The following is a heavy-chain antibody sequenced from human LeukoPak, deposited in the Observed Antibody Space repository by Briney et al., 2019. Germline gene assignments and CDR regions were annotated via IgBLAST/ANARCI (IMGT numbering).Heavy chain of an antibody. Sequence: GGSLRLSCAASGFTFDDYAMHWVRQAPGKGLEWVSGISWNSGSIGYADSVKGRFTISRDNAKNSLYLQMNSQRAEDMALYYCAKVTAAGTFDYWGQGTLVTVSS. CDR2: ISWNSGSI. CDR1: GFTFDDYA. D-gene: IGHD6-13*01. J-gene: IGHJ4*02. V-gene: IGHV3-9*03. CDR3: AKVTAAGTFDY.